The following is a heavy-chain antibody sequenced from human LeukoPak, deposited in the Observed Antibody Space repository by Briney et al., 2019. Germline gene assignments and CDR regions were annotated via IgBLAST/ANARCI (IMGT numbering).Heavy chain of an antibody. CDR3: ARLAPRYCSSTSCYRNWYFDL. D-gene: IGHD2-2*01. V-gene: IGHV4-30-2*01. J-gene: IGHJ2*01. CDR2: IYHSGCT. Sequence: KPSETLSLTCTVSGGSISSGGYSWSWIRQPPGKGLEWIGYIYHSGCTYYNPSLKSRVTISVDRSKNQFSLKLSSVTAADTAVYYCARLAPRYCSSTSCYRNWYFDLWGRGTLVTVSS. CDR1: GGSISSGGYS.